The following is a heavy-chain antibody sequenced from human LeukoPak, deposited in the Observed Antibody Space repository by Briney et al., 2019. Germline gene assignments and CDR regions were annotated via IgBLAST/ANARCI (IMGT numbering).Heavy chain of an antibody. Sequence: ASVKVSCKASGGTFSSYAISWVRQAPGQGLEWMGGIIPIFGTANYAQKFQGRVTITADESTSTAYMELSSLRAEDTAIYSCAKNGDRGAYCSGGTCYPYYYYNMDVWGKGTTVTISS. V-gene: IGHV1-69*13. J-gene: IGHJ6*03. CDR3: AKNGDRGAYCSGGTCYPYYYYNMDV. D-gene: IGHD2-15*01. CDR1: GGTFSSYA. CDR2: IIPIFGTA.